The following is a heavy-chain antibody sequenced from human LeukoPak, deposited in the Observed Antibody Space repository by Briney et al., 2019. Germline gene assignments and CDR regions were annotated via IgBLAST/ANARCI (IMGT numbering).Heavy chain of an antibody. CDR2: IYYSGST. Sequence: PSETLSLTCTVSGGSISSYYWSWIRQPPGKGLEWIGYIYYSGSTNYNPSLKSRVTISVDTSKNQFSLKLSSVTAADTAVYYCARERSSSPTQWYFDLWGRGTLVTVSS. J-gene: IGHJ2*01. CDR3: ARERSSSPTQWYFDL. CDR1: GGSISSYY. V-gene: IGHV4-59*01. D-gene: IGHD6-13*01.